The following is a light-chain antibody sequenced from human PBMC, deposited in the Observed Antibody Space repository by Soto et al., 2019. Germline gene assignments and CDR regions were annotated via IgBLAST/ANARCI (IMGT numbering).Light chain of an antibody. J-gene: IGLJ2*01. CDR2: YNT. CDR1: SSNIGAGYD. V-gene: IGLV1-40*01. Sequence: QLVLTQPPSVSGAPGQSVTISCTGSSSNIGAGYDVHWFQQLPGTAPKLLIYYNTNRPSGVPDRFSGSKSGSSASLAITGLQAEDEADYYCQSYDSNLSGREVFGGGTKLTVL. CDR3: QSYDSNLSGREV.